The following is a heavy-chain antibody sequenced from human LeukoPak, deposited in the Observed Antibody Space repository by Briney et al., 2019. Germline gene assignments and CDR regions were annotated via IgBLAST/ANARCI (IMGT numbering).Heavy chain of an antibody. Sequence: ASVKVSCKASGYTFTGYYMHWVRQAPGQGLEWMGRISPNSGGTNYAQKFQGRVTMTRDTSISTAYMELSRLRSDDTAVYYCARANPYYYDSSGYSAPRRDWFDPWGQGTLVTVSS. V-gene: IGHV1-2*06. CDR1: GYTFTGYY. D-gene: IGHD3-22*01. CDR2: ISPNSGGT. J-gene: IGHJ5*02. CDR3: ARANPYYYDSSGYSAPRRDWFDP.